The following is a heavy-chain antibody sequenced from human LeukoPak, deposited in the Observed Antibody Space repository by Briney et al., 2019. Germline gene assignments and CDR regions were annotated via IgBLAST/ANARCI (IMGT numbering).Heavy chain of an antibody. CDR2: ISYDGSNK. Sequence: GGSLRLSCAASGFTFSSYGMHWVRQAPGKGLEWVAVISYDGSNKYYADSVKGRFTISRDNSKNTLYLQMNSLRAEDTAVYYCAKARPPTNTSIPYYYYYSMDVWGQGTTVTVSS. V-gene: IGHV3-30*18. D-gene: IGHD1-1*01. CDR1: GFTFSSYG. J-gene: IGHJ6*02. CDR3: AKARPPTNTSIPYYYYYSMDV.